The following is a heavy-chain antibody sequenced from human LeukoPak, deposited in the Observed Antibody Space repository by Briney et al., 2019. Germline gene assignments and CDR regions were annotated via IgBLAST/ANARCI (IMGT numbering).Heavy chain of an antibody. D-gene: IGHD2-15*01. J-gene: IGHJ5*02. CDR3: ARDQVAAPHWFDP. CDR1: GYTFTSYY. Sequence: ASVKVSCKASGYTFTSYYMHWVRQAPGQGLEWMGIINPSGGSTSYAQQFQGRVTMTRDTSTSTVYMELSSLRSEDTAVYYCARDQVAAPHWFDPWGQGTLVTVSS. CDR2: INPSGGST. V-gene: IGHV1-46*01.